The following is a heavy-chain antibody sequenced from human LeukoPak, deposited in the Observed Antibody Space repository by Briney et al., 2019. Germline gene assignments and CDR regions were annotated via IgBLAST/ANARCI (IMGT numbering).Heavy chain of an antibody. J-gene: IGHJ5*02. D-gene: IGHD6-6*01. V-gene: IGHV4-34*01. CDR1: GGSFRGYY. CDR2: INFGGSI. CDR3: ARLEYSSSSNWFDP. Sequence: SETLSLTCAVYGGSFRGYYWSWIRQPPGKGLEWIGEINFGGSINYTPSLKSRVTISVDTSKNQFSLKLSSVTAADTAVYYCARLEYSSSSNWFDPWGQGTLVTVSS.